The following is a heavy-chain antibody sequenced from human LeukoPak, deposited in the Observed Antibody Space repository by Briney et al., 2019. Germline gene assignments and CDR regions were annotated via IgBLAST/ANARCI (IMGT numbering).Heavy chain of an antibody. D-gene: IGHD3-22*01. J-gene: IGHJ2*01. V-gene: IGHV3-9*01. CDR1: GFTFDDYA. Sequence: GGSLRLSCAASGFTFDDYAMHWVRQAPGKGLEWVSGISWNSGSIGYADSVKGRFTISRDNAKNSLYLQMNSLRAEDTALYYYAKDIYYDSSGPFGLWGRGTLVTVSS. CDR2: ISWNSGSI. CDR3: AKDIYYDSSGPFGL.